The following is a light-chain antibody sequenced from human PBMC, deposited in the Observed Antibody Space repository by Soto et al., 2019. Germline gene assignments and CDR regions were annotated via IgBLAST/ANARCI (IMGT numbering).Light chain of an antibody. J-gene: IGLJ1*01. Sequence: QSALTQPASVSGSPGQSITISCTGTSSDVGSYNLVSWYQQHPGKAPKLLIYEVSKRPSGVSNRFSGSKSGNTASLTISGLQAEDEADYYCCSYAGSSTTYVFGIGTKVTVL. CDR3: CSYAGSSTTYV. CDR2: EVS. CDR1: SSDVGSYNL. V-gene: IGLV2-23*02.